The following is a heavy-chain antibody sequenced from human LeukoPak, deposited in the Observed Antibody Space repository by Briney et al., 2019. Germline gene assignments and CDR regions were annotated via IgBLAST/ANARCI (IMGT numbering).Heavy chain of an antibody. J-gene: IGHJ4*02. CDR2: ISAYNGNT. D-gene: IGHD5-12*01. Sequence: ASVKVSCKASGSPFTNYDVTWVRQSPGQGLEWMGRISAYNGNTNYAQKLQGRVTMTTDTSTSTAYMELRGLRSDDTAVYLCARAGAGATVFYWGQGTLVTVSS. CDR1: GSPFTNYD. CDR3: ARAGAGATVFY. V-gene: IGHV1-18*01.